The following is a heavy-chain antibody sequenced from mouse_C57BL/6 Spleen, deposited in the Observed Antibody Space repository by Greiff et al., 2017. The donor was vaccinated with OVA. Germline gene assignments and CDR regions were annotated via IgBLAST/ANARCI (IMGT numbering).Heavy chain of an antibody. J-gene: IGHJ4*01. V-gene: IGHV1-64*01. CDR2: IHPNSGST. CDR1: GYTFTSYW. D-gene: IGHD2-3*01. CDR3: ARYLYPYYAIDY. Sequence: QVQLQQPGAELVKPGASVKLSCKASGYTFTSYWMHWVKQRPGQGLEWIGMIHPNSGSTNYNEKFKSKATLTVDKSSSTAYMQLSSLTSEDAAVYYCARYLYPYYAIDYWGQGTSVTVSS.